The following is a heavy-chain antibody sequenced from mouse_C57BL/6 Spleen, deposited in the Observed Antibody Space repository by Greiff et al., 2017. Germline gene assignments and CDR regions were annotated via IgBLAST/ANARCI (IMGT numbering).Heavy chain of an antibody. Sequence: QVQLQQSGPGLVQPSQSLSITCTVSGFSLTSYGVHWVRQSPGKGLEWLGVIWSGGSTDYNAAFISRLSISKDNSKCQVFFKMNSLQADDTAIYYWARNPDDYDSSYGYFDVWGTGTTVTVSS. CDR2: IWSGGST. V-gene: IGHV2-2*01. CDR1: GFSLTSYG. J-gene: IGHJ1*03. CDR3: ARNPDDYDSSYGYFDV. D-gene: IGHD1-1*01.